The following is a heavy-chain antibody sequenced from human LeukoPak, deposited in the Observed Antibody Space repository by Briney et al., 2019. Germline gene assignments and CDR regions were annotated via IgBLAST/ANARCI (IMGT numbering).Heavy chain of an antibody. CDR2: IYPGDSDT. V-gene: IGHV5-51*01. D-gene: IGHD6-6*01. J-gene: IGHJ4*02. Sequence: GESLQISCKGSGYGFTSYWIGWVRQMPGKGLEWMGIIYPGDSDTRYSPSFQGQVTISADKSISTAYLQWSSLKASDTATYYCARLRREYSADYWGQGTLVTVSS. CDR3: ARLRREYSADY. CDR1: GYGFTSYW.